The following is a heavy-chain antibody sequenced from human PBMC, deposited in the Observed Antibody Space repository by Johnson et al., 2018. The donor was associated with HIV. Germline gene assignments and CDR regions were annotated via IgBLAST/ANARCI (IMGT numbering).Heavy chain of an antibody. Sequence: VQLVESGGGLVQPGRSLRLSCAASGFTFDDYAMHWVRQAPGKGLEWVSGISWNSGSIGYADSVKGRFTISRDNAKNSLYLQMNSLRAEDTALYYCAREPEGWAFDIWGQGTMVTVSS. CDR2: ISWNSGSI. V-gene: IGHV3-9*01. J-gene: IGHJ3*02. D-gene: IGHD1-26*01. CDR1: GFTFDDYA. CDR3: AREPEGWAFDI.